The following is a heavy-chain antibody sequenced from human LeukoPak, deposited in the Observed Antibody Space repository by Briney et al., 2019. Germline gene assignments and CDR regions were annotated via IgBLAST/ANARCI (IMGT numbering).Heavy chain of an antibody. D-gene: IGHD3-10*01. CDR3: VHTLFGEILGGSVFDI. CDR1: GFSLRTTAEG. CDR2: IYCNDDR. V-gene: IGHV2-5*01. J-gene: IGHJ3*02. Sequence: SGPTLANLTQTLTLPWSFSGFSLRTTAEGVAWIRQPPGKALEWLALIYCNDDRRYSPSLNNRLTITKDTVKNQVVLRVTNIDDVNTPTYYCVHTLFGEILGGSVFDIWGQGTMVTVYS.